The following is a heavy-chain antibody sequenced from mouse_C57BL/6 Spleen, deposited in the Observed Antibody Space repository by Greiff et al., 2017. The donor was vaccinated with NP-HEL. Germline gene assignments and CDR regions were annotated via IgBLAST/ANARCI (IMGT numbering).Heavy chain of an antibody. Sequence: EVQLQQSGPVLVKPGASVKMSCKASGYTFTDYYMNWVKQSHGKSLEWIGVINPYNGGTSYNQKFKGKATLTVDKSSSTAYMELNSLTSEDSAVYYCARGGKTGGYDDDGAPYYAMDYWGQGTSVTVSS. D-gene: IGHD2-4*01. CDR3: ARGGKTGGYDDDGAPYYAMDY. J-gene: IGHJ4*01. CDR1: GYTFTDYY. CDR2: INPYNGGT. V-gene: IGHV1-19*01.